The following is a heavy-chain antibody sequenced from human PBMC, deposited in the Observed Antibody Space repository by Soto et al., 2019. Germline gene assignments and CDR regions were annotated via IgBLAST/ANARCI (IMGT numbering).Heavy chain of an antibody. J-gene: IGHJ6*02. CDR2: IYYSGST. CDR1: GGSISSGGYY. V-gene: IGHV4-31*03. Sequence: SETLSLTCTVSGGSISSGGYYWSWIRQHPGKGLEWIGYIYYSGSTYYNPSLKSRVTISVDTSKNQFSLKLSSVTAADTAVYYCARESVLTGRKYGMDVWGQGTTVTVSS. D-gene: IGHD3-9*01. CDR3: ARESVLTGRKYGMDV.